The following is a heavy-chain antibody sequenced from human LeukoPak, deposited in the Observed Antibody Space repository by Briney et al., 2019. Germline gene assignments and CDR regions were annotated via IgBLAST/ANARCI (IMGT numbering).Heavy chain of an antibody. Sequence: ASVKVSCKASGYTFTSYDINWVRQATGQGLEWMGWMNPNSGNTGYAQKFQGRVTITRNTSISTAYMELSSLRSEDTAVYYCARGRRIAAGYYFDYWGQGTLVTVSS. CDR1: GYTFTSYD. CDR2: MNPNSGNT. J-gene: IGHJ4*02. CDR3: ARGRRIAAGYYFDY. V-gene: IGHV1-8*03. D-gene: IGHD6-6*01.